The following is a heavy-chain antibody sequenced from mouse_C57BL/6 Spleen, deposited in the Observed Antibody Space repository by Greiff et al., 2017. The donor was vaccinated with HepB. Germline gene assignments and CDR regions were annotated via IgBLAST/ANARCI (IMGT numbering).Heavy chain of an antibody. CDR1: GYSITSGYY. CDR3: ARDLRDYFDY. CDR2: ISYDGSN. J-gene: IGHJ2*01. V-gene: IGHV3-6*01. Sequence: EVKLMESGPGLVKPSQSLSLTCSVTGYSITSGYYWNWIRQFPGNKLEWMGYISYDGSNNYNPSLKNRISITRDTSKNQFFLKLNSVTTEDTATYYCARDLRDYFDYWGQGTTLTVSS.